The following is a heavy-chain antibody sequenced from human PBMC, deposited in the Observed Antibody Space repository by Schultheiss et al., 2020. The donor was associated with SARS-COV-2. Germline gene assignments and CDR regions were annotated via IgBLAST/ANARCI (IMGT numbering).Heavy chain of an antibody. CDR2: IYTSGST. Sequence: SETLSLTCTVSGGSISSYYWSWIRQPAGKGLEWIGRIYTSGSTNYNPSLKSRVTISVDTSKNQFSLKLSSVTAADTAVYYCARQGQQWLVLDYWGQGTLITVSS. J-gene: IGHJ4*02. V-gene: IGHV4-4*07. D-gene: IGHD6-19*01. CDR1: GGSISSYY. CDR3: ARQGQQWLVLDY.